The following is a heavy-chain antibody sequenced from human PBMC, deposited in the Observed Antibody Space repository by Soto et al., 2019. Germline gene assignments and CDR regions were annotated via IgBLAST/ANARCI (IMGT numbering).Heavy chain of an antibody. CDR3: AKSGGGTCYSAVDY. V-gene: IGHV3-23*01. CDR1: GFTFSSYA. Sequence: DVQLLESGGGLVQPGGSLRLSCAASGFTFSSYAMSWVRQAPGEGLEWVSAICGDSTRTYYADSVKGRFTISRDNSNNTVDLQMNSLRAEDTAVYYCAKSGGGTCYSAVDYWGQGSLVTVSS. D-gene: IGHD2-15*01. CDR2: ICGDSTRT. J-gene: IGHJ4*02.